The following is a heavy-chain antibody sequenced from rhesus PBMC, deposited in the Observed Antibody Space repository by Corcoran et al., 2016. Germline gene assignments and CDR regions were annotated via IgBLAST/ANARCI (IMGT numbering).Heavy chain of an antibody. Sequence: EVQLVQSGAEVKKPGASVKISCKASGYTVTDYYLHWVRQAPGKGLEWMGRVVPEDGEAKHAQKVQDRVTITADTSTDTAYMELSSLRSEDTAVYYCATERGIAGTADLYGLDSWGQGVVVTVSS. V-gene: IGHV1-111*02. CDR1: GYTVTDYY. CDR3: ATERGIAGTADLYGLDS. J-gene: IGHJ6*01. CDR2: VVPEDGEA. D-gene: IGHD1-1-1*01.